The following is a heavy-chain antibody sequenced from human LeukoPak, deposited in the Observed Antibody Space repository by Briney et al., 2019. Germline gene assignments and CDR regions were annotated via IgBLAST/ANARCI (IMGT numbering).Heavy chain of an antibody. D-gene: IGHD3-3*02. CDR1: GFTFSSYA. CDR2: ISDSGGST. CDR3: AKVRAFLEWLPVDY. V-gene: IGHV3-23*01. J-gene: IGHJ4*02. Sequence: GGSLRLSCAASGFTFSSYAMSWVRQAPGKGLEWVSAISDSGGSTYYADSVKGRFTISRDNSKNTLYLQMNSLRAEDTAVYYCAKVRAFLEWLPVDYWGQGTLVTVSS.